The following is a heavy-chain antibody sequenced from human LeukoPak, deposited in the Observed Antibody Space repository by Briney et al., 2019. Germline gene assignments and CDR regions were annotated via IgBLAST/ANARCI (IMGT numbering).Heavy chain of an antibody. D-gene: IGHD3-9*01. V-gene: IGHV4-39*07. CDR1: GGSISSSSYY. Sequence: MASGALSLTCTVSGGSISSSSYYWGWIRQPPGKGLEWIGSIYYSGSTYYNPSLKSRVTISVDTSKNQFSLKLSSVTAADTAVYYCARHGYDTGFYQAHFDYWGQGAQVTVSS. CDR3: ARHGYDTGFYQAHFDY. CDR2: IYYSGST. J-gene: IGHJ4*02.